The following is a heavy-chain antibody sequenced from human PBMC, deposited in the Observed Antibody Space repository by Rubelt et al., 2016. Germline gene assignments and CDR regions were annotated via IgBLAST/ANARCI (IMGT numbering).Heavy chain of an antibody. CDR3: ARRLRGSSWGIVDY. CDR2: ISGDGSIT. Sequence: GKGLVWASRISGDGSITNYVDSVKGRFTISRDNAKNTLYLQMNSLKIEDTAVYYCARRLRGSSWGIVDYWGQGTLVTVSS. D-gene: IGHD6-13*01. J-gene: IGHJ4*02. V-gene: IGHV3-74*01.